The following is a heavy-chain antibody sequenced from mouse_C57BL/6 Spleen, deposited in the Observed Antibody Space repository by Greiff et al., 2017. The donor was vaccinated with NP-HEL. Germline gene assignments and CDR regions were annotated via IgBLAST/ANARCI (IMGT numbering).Heavy chain of an antibody. V-gene: IGHV1-81*01. J-gene: IGHJ4*01. CDR1: GYTFTSYG. CDR2: IYPRSGNT. D-gene: IGHD2-4*01. Sequence: QVQLKQSGAELARPGASVKLSCKASGYTFTSYGISWVKQRTGQGLEWIGEIYPRSGNTYYNEKFKGKATLTADKSSSTAYMELRSLTSEDSAVYFCAIYDYDRAMDYWGQGTSVTVSS. CDR3: AIYDYDRAMDY.